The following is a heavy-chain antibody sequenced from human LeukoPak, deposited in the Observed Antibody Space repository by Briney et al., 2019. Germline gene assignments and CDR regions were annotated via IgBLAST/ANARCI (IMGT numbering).Heavy chain of an antibody. J-gene: IGHJ6*02. Sequence: SVKVSCKASGGTFSNYTISWVRQAPGQGLEWVRRIIPILGIANYAQKFQGRVTITADKSTSTAFMELSSLRSEDTAVYYCARDWNDGGYYGMDVWGQGTTVTVSS. CDR3: ARDWNDGGYYGMDV. CDR2: IIPILGIA. V-gene: IGHV1-69*04. CDR1: GGTFSNYT. D-gene: IGHD1-1*01.